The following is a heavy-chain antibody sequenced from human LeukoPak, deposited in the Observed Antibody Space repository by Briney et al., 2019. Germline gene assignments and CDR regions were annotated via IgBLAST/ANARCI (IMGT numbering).Heavy chain of an antibody. CDR2: IKSKVDGGTT. J-gene: IGHJ4*02. CDR3: TTEGDTSGYTPFDY. V-gene: IGHV3-15*06. Sequence: GGSLRPSCAASGFTFKNAWPSWVRQAPGKGLEWVGRIKSKVDGGTTQFAAPVKGRFSISRDDSKDTLYLQMNSLKTEDTAIYYCTTEGDTSGYTPFDYWGQGTLVTVSS. CDR1: GFTFKNAW. D-gene: IGHD3-22*01.